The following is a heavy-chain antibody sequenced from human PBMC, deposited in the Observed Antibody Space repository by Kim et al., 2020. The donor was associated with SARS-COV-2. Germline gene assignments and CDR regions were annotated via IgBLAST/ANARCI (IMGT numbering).Heavy chain of an antibody. CDR3: ARGGGAFNWKKGFDP. CDR1: GGSFSGYY. D-gene: IGHD1-20*01. CDR2: INHSGST. Sequence: SETLSLTCAVYGGSFSGYYWSWIRQPPGKGLEWIGEINHSGSTNYNPSLKSRVTISVDTSKNQFSLKLSSVTAADTAVYYCARGGGAFNWKKGFDPWGQGTLVTVSS. V-gene: IGHV4-34*01. J-gene: IGHJ5*02.